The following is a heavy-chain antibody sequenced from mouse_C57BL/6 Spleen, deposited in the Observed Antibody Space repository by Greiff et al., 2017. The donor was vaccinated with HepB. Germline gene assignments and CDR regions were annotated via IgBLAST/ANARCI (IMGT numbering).Heavy chain of an antibody. J-gene: IGHJ1*03. CDR2: IRNKANGYTT. CDR3: ARYDDYGGYWYFDV. D-gene: IGHD2-4*01. CDR1: GFTFTDYY. V-gene: IGHV7-3*01. Sequence: EVQVVESGGGLVQPGGSLSLSCAASGFTFTDYYMSWVRQPPGKALEWLGFIRNKANGYTTEYSASVKGRFTISRDKSQSILYLQMNALRAEDSATYYCARYDDYGGYWYFDVWGTGTTVTVSS.